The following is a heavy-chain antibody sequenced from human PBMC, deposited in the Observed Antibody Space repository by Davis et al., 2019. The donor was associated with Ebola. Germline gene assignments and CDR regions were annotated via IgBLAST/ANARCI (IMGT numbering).Heavy chain of an antibody. CDR2: ISYDGSNK. CDR1: GFTFSSYA. Sequence: GESLKISCAASGFTFSSYAMHWVRQAPGKGLEWVAVISYDGSNKYYADSVKGRFTISRDNSKNTLYLQMNSLRAEDTAVYYCARDDVMVTPYYYYYYGMDVWGKGTTVTVSS. V-gene: IGHV3-30-3*01. D-gene: IGHD2-21*02. J-gene: IGHJ6*04. CDR3: ARDDVMVTPYYYYYYGMDV.